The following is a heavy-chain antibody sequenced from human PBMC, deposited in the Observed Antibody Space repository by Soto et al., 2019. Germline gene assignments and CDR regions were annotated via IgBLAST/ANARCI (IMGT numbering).Heavy chain of an antibody. CDR3: AKVYQGYYTMYV. CDR2: ISGSGGST. Sequence: EVQLVESGGGLVQPGGSLRLSCAASGFTFSSYWMSWVRQAPGKGLEWVSGISGSGGSTNYADSVKGRFSIARDYSKDTLFLQMNSLRAEDTAIYYCAKVYQGYYTMYVWGQGTTVTVSS. V-gene: IGHV3-23*04. J-gene: IGHJ6*02. D-gene: IGHD2-2*01. CDR1: GFTFSSYW.